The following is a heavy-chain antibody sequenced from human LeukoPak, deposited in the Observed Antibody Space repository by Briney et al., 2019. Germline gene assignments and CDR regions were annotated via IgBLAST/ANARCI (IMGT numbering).Heavy chain of an antibody. Sequence: SETLSLTCTVSSGSISSYYWSWIRQPPGKGLEWIGYIYYSGSINYNPSLKSRVTISVDTSKNQFSLKLSSVTAADTAVYYCARLTDYDSSLQHWGRGTLVTVSS. CDR2: IYYSGSI. CDR3: ARLTDYDSSLQH. CDR1: SGSISSYY. D-gene: IGHD3-22*01. J-gene: IGHJ1*01. V-gene: IGHV4-59*08.